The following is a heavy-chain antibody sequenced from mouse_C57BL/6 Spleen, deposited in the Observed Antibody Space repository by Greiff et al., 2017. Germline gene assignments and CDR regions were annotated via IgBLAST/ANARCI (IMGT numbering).Heavy chain of an antibody. D-gene: IGHD2-13*01. Sequence: QVQLQQPGAELVKPGASVKLSCKASGYTFTSYWMHWVKQRPGQGLEWIGMIHPKSGSTNYNEKFKSKATQTVDKSTSTAYMQLSSLTSEDTAVYYCASRDLYYGDYDFDYWGQGTTLTVSS. J-gene: IGHJ2*01. CDR1: GYTFTSYW. CDR3: ASRDLYYGDYDFDY. V-gene: IGHV1-64*01. CDR2: IHPKSGST.